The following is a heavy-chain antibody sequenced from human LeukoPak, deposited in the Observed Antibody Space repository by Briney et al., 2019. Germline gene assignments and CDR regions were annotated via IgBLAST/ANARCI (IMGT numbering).Heavy chain of an antibody. CDR3: ARGGSRHPSPEDY. V-gene: IGHV3-7*03. Sequence: PGGSLRLSCAASGITFTSYAMNWVRQAPGKGLAWVANIKQDGSEKYFVDSVKGRFTISRDNAKNSLYLQMSSLRAEDTAVYYCARGGSRHPSPEDYWGRGTLVTVS. CDR2: IKQDGSEK. J-gene: IGHJ4*02. D-gene: IGHD1-1*01. CDR1: GITFTSYA.